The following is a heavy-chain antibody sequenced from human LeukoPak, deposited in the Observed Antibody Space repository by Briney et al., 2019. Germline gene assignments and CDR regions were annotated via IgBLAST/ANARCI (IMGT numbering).Heavy chain of an antibody. J-gene: IGHJ4*02. CDR1: GFTFSSYW. CDR2: INRDGSDK. CDR3: ARNVYTLY. D-gene: IGHD5/OR15-5a*01. V-gene: IGHV3-7*03. Sequence: GGSLRLSCAASGFTFSSYWMSWVRQAPGKGQEWVANINRDGSDKYYVDSVKGRFTISRDNAKNSLYLQMNSLRAEDTAVYYCARNVYTLYWGQGTLVTVSS.